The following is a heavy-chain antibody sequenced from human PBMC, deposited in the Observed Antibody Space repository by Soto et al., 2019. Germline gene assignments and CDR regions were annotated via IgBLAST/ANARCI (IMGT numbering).Heavy chain of an antibody. Sequence: SETLSLSCTVSGGSISNFYWSWIRQPPGKGLEWIGYISYSGNTNYNPSLKSRVSISVDTSKNQLSLNLTSVTAADTAVYYCARAPMVLARSYFDSWGQGTPVT. CDR1: GGSISNFY. V-gene: IGHV4-59*01. CDR3: ARAPMVLARSYFDS. J-gene: IGHJ4*01. CDR2: ISYSGNT. D-gene: IGHD2-21*01.